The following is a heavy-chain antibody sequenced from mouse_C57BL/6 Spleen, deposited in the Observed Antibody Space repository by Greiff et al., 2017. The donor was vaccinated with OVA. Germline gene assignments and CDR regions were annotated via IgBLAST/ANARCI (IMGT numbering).Heavy chain of an antibody. Sequence: VKLMESGAELVRPGASVTLSCKASGYTFTDYEMNWVKQTPVHGLEWIGAIDPETGGTAYNQKFKGKAILTADKSSSTAYMELRSLTSEDSAVYYCTHGNYPRGYFDYWGQGTTLTVSS. J-gene: IGHJ2*01. CDR3: THGNYPRGYFDY. D-gene: IGHD2-1*01. CDR1: GYTFTDYE. CDR2: IDPETGGT. V-gene: IGHV1-15*01.